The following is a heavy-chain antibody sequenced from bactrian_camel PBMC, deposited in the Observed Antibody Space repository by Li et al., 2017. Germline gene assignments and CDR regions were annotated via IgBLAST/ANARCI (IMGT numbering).Heavy chain of an antibody. D-gene: IGHD8*01. CDR1: GFRFGDYG. Sequence: VQLVESGGGLVEPGGSLRLSCVTSGFRFGDYGMGWMRQVSGKGLEWVGTIYSGPTNVYYAESVKGRFTISRDNAKNTLYLQMNSLKPEDTAVYYCVRTEGNWDFVYWGQGTQVTVS. CDR2: IYSGPTNV. J-gene: IGHJ4*01. CDR3: VRTEGNWDFVY. V-gene: IGHV3S40*01.